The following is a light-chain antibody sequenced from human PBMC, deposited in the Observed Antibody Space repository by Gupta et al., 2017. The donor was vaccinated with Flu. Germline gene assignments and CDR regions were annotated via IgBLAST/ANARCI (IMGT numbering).Light chain of an antibody. Sequence: EVVLTQSPATLSLSPGEIATLSCRTSQSVSSYLAWYQQKPGQAPRLLIYDASNRATGIPARFSGSGSGTDLTLTISIREPEDFAVYYCQQRQDWPPISFGQGTPLEIK. CDR2: DAS. J-gene: IGKJ5*01. CDR3: QQRQDWPPIS. V-gene: IGKV3-11*01. CDR1: QSVSSY.